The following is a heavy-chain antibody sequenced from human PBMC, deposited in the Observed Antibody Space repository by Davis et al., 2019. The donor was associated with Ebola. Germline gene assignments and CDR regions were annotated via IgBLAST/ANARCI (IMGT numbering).Heavy chain of an antibody. CDR1: GYTFSMYG. CDR2: ISAYNGNT. Sequence: AASVKVSCKASGYTFSMYGIAWVRQAPGQGLEWMGWISAYNGNTNYAQILQGRVTMTTDTSTGTAYMELRSLRSDDTAVYYCARAITMIVVVSYFDYWGQGTLVTVSS. V-gene: IGHV1-18*04. D-gene: IGHD3-22*01. J-gene: IGHJ4*02. CDR3: ARAITMIVVVSYFDY.